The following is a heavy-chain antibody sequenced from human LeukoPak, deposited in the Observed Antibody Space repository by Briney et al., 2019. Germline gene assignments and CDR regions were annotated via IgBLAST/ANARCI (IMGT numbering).Heavy chain of an antibody. Sequence: SETLSLTCAVYGGSFSGYYWSWIRQPPGKGLGWIGEINHSGSTNYNPSLKSRVTISVDTSKNQFSLKLSSVTAADTAVYYCARGGYSYGYGYYYYYYMDVWGKGTTVTVSS. CDR1: GGSFSGYY. V-gene: IGHV4-34*01. CDR2: INHSGST. CDR3: ARGGYSYGYGYYYYYYMDV. J-gene: IGHJ6*03. D-gene: IGHD5-18*01.